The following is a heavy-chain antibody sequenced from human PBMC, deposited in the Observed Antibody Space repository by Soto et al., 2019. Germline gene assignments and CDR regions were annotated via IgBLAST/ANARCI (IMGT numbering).Heavy chain of an antibody. CDR2: TSGSGGST. CDR1: GCTIRNLC. V-gene: IGHV3-23*01. D-gene: IGHD3-10*01. CDR3: AKDAPSDYYGSDPPARHGMGI. Sequence: GGPQRLPYTASGCTIRNLCMRRVRQATGKGLVWVSATSGSGGSTYYADSVKGRFTISRDNSKNTLYLQMNSLRAEDTAVYYCAKDAPSDYYGSDPPARHGMGIWGQGTMVT. J-gene: IGHJ6*02.